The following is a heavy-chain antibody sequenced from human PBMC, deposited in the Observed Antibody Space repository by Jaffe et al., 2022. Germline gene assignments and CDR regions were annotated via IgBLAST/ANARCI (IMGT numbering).Heavy chain of an antibody. V-gene: IGHV1-69*01. J-gene: IGHJ6*03. CDR2: IIPIFGTA. CDR3: ARDVGHDYGDYVTPGGYYYYMDV. Sequence: QVQLVQSGAEVKKPGSSVKVSCKASGGTFSSYAISWVRQAPGQGLEWMGGIIPIFGTANYAQKFQGRVTITADESTSTAYMELSSLRSEDTAVYYCARDVGHDYGDYVTPGGYYYYMDVWGKGTTVTVSS. CDR1: GGTFSSYA. D-gene: IGHD4-17*01.